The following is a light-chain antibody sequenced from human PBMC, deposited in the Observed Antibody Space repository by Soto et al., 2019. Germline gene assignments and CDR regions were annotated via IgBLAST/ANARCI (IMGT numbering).Light chain of an antibody. CDR1: QGIGNA. CDR2: AAS. CDR3: LQHNNYPRT. Sequence: DIQMTQSPSSLFASVGDRVTITCRASQGIGNALGWYQQKPGKAPNRLIYAASSLQSGVPSRFSGSGSGTELTLTISSLQPEDFATYYCLQHNNYPRTFGQGTKVEIK. J-gene: IGKJ1*01. V-gene: IGKV1-17*01.